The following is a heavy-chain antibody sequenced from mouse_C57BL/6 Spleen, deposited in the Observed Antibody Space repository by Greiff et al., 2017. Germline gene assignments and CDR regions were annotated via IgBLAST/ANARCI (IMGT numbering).Heavy chain of an antibody. CDR2: ISDGGSYT. J-gene: IGHJ3*01. V-gene: IGHV5-4*01. D-gene: IGHD2-3*01. CDR3: AREDDGSSWFAY. CDR1: GFTFSSYA. Sequence: EVQVVESGGGLVKPGGSLKLSCAASGFTFSSYAMSWVRQTPEKRLEWVATISDGGSYTYYPDNVKGRFTISRDNAKNNLYLQMSHLKSEDTAMYYCAREDDGSSWFAYWGQGTLVTVSA.